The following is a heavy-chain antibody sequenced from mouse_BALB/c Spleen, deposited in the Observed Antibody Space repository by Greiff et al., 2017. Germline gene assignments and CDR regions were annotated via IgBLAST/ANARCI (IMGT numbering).Heavy chain of an antibody. V-gene: IGHV5-6*01. CDR2: ISSGGSYT. CDR1: GFTFSSYG. CDR3: ARHPFYDYDGYYFDY. Sequence: EVKVVESGGDLVKPGGSLKLSCAASGFTFSSYGMSWVRQTPDKRLEWVATISSGGSYTYYPDSVKGRFTISRDNAKNTLYLQMSSLKSEDTAMYYCARHPFYDYDGYYFDYWGQGTTLTVSS. D-gene: IGHD2-4*01. J-gene: IGHJ2*01.